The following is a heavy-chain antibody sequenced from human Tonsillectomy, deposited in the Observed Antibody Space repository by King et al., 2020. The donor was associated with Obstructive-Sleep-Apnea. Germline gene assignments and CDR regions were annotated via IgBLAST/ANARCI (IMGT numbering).Heavy chain of an antibody. J-gene: IGHJ6*02. V-gene: IGHV3-30*04. CDR3: ARPTLMTFNYGMDV. Sequence: VQLVESGGGVVQPGRSLRLSCAASGSLFNKYAMHWVRQAPGKGLEWVAVGSFDGTDKYYADSVKGRFTISRDNSKNTLYLQMSSLRAEDTAVYYCARPTLMTFNYGMDVWGQGTTVTVSS. CDR1: GSLFNKYA. CDR2: GSFDGTDK.